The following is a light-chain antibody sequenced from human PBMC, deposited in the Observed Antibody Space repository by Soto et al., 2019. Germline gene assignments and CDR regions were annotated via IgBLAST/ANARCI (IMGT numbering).Light chain of an antibody. Sequence: EIVMTQSPATLSVSPGDRATLSCRASQSISSNLAWYQQKPGQAPRLLISSASTRATGIPARFSGSGSGTEFTLTISSLQSEDSAVYYCQQYNNWPLLTFGGGTKVEIK. CDR1: QSISSN. V-gene: IGKV3-15*01. CDR3: QQYNNWPLLT. J-gene: IGKJ4*01. CDR2: SAS.